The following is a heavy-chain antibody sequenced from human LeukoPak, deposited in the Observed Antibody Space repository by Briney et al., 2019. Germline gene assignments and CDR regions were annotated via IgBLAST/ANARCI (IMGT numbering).Heavy chain of an antibody. CDR3: ARDSCSSTSCYLLDY. D-gene: IGHD2-2*01. CDR2: ISAYNGNT. J-gene: IGHJ4*02. Sequence: GASVKVSCKASGYTFTIYGISSVRQAPGQGLEWMGWISAYNGNTNYAQKLQGRVTMTTDTSTSTAYMELRSLRSDDTAVYYCARDSCSSTSCYLLDYWGQGTLVTVSS. CDR1: GYTFTIYG. V-gene: IGHV1-18*01.